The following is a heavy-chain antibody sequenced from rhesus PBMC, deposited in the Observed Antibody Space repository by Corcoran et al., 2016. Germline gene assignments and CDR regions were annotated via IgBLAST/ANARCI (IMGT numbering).Heavy chain of an antibody. J-gene: IGHJ5-2*02. CDR2: VDPEDGKS. V-gene: IGHV1-111*02. Sequence: EVQLVQSGAEVKKPGASVKISCKASGDTFTDHSLHRGRPAPGKGVEWMGRVDPEDGKSIHAQKFQDRVTITADTSTDTAYMELSSLRSEDTAVYYCATDLRDVWGRGVLVTVSS. CDR3: ATDLRDV. CDR1: GDTFTDHS.